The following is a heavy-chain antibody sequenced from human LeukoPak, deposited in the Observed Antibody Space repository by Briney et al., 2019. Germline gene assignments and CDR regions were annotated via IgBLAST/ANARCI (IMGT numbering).Heavy chain of an antibody. CDR1: GGSISSYY. J-gene: IGHJ4*02. CDR3: AREIGATTLDY. CDR2: TYYSGST. D-gene: IGHD1-26*01. V-gene: IGHV4-59*01. Sequence: PSETLSLTCTVSGGSISSYYWSWIRQPPGKGLEWIGYTYYSGSTNYNPSLKSRVTISVDTSKNQFSLKLSSVTAADTAVYYCAREIGATTLDYWGQGTLVTVSS.